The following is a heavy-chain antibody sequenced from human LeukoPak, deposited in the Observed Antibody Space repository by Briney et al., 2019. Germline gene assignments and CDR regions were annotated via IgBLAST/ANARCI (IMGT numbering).Heavy chain of an antibody. CDR1: GGSISSYY. V-gene: IGHV4-4*07. D-gene: IGHD2-8*02. Sequence: SETPSLTCTVSGGSISSYYWSWIRQPAGKGLEWIGRIYTSGSTNYNPSLKSRVTISVDRSKNQFSLKLSSVTAADTAVYYCARQAGWSNYYYYGMDVWGQGTTVTVSS. CDR3: ARQAGWSNYYYYGMDV. CDR2: IYTSGST. J-gene: IGHJ6*02.